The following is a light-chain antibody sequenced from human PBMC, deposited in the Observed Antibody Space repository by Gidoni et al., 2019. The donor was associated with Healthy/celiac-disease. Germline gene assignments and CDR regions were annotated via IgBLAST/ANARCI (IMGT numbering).Light chain of an antibody. CDR3: QAWDSSTGV. CDR2: QDS. J-gene: IGLJ3*02. V-gene: IGLV3-1*01. Sequence: YELTRPPYVSLSPGQTASITCSGDKLGDKYACWYQQKPGQSPVLVIYQDSKRPSGIPERFSGSNSGNTATLTISGTQAMDEADYYCQAWDSSTGVFGGGTKLTVL. CDR1: KLGDKY.